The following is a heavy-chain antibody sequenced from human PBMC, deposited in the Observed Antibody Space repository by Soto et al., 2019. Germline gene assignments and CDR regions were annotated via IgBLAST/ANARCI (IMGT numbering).Heavy chain of an antibody. D-gene: IGHD3-22*01. CDR1: GFTFSSYW. J-gene: IGHJ4*02. Sequence: GGSLRLSCAASGFTFSSYWMNWVRQAPGKGLEWVANIKQDGSAKYYVDSVKGRFTISRDNSKNTLYLQVNSLRAEDTAVYYCAKEADISGYHPDYWGQGTQVTVSS. CDR3: AKEADISGYHPDY. V-gene: IGHV3-7*03. CDR2: IKQDGSAK.